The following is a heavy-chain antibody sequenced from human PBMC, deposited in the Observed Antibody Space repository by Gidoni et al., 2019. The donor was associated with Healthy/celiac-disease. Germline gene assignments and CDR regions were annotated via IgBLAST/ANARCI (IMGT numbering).Heavy chain of an antibody. CDR2: ISYDGSNK. D-gene: IGHD3-3*01. CDR3: ARSGSGYYAYYYYGMDV. J-gene: IGHJ6*02. Sequence: QVQLVESGGGVVQPGRSLRLSCAASGFTFISYAMHWVRQAPGKGLEWVAVISYDGSNKYYADSVKGRFTISRDKSKNTLYLQMNSLRAEDTAVYYCARSGSGYYAYYYYGMDVWGQGTTVTVSS. CDR1: GFTFISYA. V-gene: IGHV3-30-3*01.